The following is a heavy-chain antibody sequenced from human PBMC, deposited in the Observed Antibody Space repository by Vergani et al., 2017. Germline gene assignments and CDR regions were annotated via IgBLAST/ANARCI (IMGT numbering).Heavy chain of an antibody. CDR2: VSFRGDT. V-gene: IGHV4-61*05. D-gene: IGHD3-10*01. J-gene: IGHJ4*02. CDR3: ARSRIYYGAGSPDY. Sequence: QLHLQESGPGLVKPSETLSLTCTVSGGPITSSSYYWGWIRQPPGKGLEWIGYVSFRGDTLYDPSVKGRMTISLNTSSNQFSLYLTSVTAADTAVYYCARSRIYYGAGSPDYWGQGTLVTVSS. CDR1: GGPITSSSYY.